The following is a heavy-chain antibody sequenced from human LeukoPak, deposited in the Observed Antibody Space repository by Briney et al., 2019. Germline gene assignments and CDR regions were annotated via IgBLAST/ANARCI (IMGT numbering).Heavy chain of an antibody. V-gene: IGHV4-39*01. Sequence: KTSETLSLTCTVSGGSISSSSFYWGWIRQPPGKGLEWIGSIYYSGTTYYKPSLKSRVTISVDRSKNQSSLNLSSVTAADTAVYYCARQLGSGWYGDRYFQHWGQGTLVTVSS. D-gene: IGHD6-19*01. CDR1: GGSISSSSFY. CDR3: ARQLGSGWYGDRYFQH. J-gene: IGHJ1*01. CDR2: IYYSGTT.